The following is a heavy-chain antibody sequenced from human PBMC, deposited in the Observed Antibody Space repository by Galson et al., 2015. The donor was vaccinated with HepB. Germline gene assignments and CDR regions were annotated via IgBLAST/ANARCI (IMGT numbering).Heavy chain of an antibody. D-gene: IGHD3-10*01. CDR1: GGSISSSSYY. J-gene: IGHJ3*02. CDR3: ARRSITNVPFDI. Sequence: SETLSLTCTVSGGSISSSSYYWGWIRQPPGKGLEWIGSIYYSGSTYYNPSLKSRVTISVDTSKNQFSLKLSSVTTADTAVYYCARRSITNVPFDIWGQGTMVTVSS. CDR2: IYYSGST. V-gene: IGHV4-39*01.